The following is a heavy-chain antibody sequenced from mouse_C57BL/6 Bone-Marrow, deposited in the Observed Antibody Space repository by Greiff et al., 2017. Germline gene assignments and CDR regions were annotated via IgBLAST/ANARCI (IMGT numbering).Heavy chain of an antibody. CDR2: IDPSDSYT. CDR3: AREGSTTVLPY. D-gene: IGHD2-2*01. Sequence: QVQLKQPGAELVMPGASVKLSCKASGYTFTSYWMHWVKQRPGQGLEWIGEIDPSDSYTNYNQKFKGKSTLTVDKSSRTAYMQLSSLTSEGSAVYYCAREGSTTVLPYWGQGTLVTVSA. J-gene: IGHJ3*01. CDR1: GYTFTSYW. V-gene: IGHV1-69*01.